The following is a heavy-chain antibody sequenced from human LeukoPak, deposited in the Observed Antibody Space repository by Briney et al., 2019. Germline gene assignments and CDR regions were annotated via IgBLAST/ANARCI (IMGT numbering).Heavy chain of an antibody. CDR2: INPSGGST. CDR1: GYTFTSYY. CDR3: ASGGYRLWDWFDP. V-gene: IGHV1-46*01. Sequence: ASVKVSCKASGYTFTSYYMHWVRQAPGQGLEWMGIINPSGGSTSYAQKFQGRVTMTRDTTTSTVYMELSSLRSEDTAVYYCASGGYRLWDWFDPWGQGTLVTVSS. D-gene: IGHD5-18*01. J-gene: IGHJ5*02.